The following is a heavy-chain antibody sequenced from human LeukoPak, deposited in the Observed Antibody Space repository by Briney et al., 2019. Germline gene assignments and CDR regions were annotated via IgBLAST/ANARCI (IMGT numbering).Heavy chain of an antibody. CDR1: GFTFSSYS. Sequence: GSLRLSCAASGFTFSSYSVNWVRQAPGKGLEWVSSISERSSYIYYADSMKGRFTISRDNAKNSLYLQMNSLRAEDTAVYYCARATRRQTDAFDIGGQGTVVTVSS. V-gene: IGHV3-21*01. CDR2: ISERSSYI. J-gene: IGHJ3*02. CDR3: ARATRRQTDAFDI.